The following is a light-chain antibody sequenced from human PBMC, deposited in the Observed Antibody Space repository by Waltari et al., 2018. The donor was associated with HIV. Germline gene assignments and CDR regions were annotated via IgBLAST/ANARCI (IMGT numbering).Light chain of an antibody. V-gene: IGLV1-40*01. CDR1: RSNIGAGSV. J-gene: IGLJ2*01. CDR2: SDI. CDR3: QSYDSSLRASV. Sequence: QSALTQPPSVSGAPGQRVTISCTGNRSNIGAGSVVHWYQHLPGTAPKLLVYSDINRPSGVPDRFSGSKSGTSASLVITGLQAEDEADYYCQSYDSSLRASVFGGGTKLTVL.